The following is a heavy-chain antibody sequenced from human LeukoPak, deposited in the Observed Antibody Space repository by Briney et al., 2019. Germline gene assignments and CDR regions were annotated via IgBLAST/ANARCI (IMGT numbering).Heavy chain of an antibody. V-gene: IGHV3-66*01. CDR1: GFTVSSNY. CDR3: ARVVWDDSSGYHDY. Sequence: RGGSLRLSCAASGFTVSSNYMSWVRQAPGRGLEWVSVFYSGGGTYYADSVKGRFTISRDNSKDTLYLQMNSLRAEDTAVYYCARVVWDDSSGYHDYWGQGTLVTVSS. CDR2: FYSGGGT. D-gene: IGHD3-22*01. J-gene: IGHJ4*02.